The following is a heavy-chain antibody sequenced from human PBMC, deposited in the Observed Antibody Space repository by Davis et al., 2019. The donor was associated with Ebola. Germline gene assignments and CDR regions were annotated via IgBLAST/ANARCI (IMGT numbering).Heavy chain of an antibody. V-gene: IGHV4-59*01. J-gene: IGHJ5*02. CDR1: GGSISSYY. Sequence: PSETLSLTCTVSGGSISSYYWSWIRQPPGKGLEWIGYIYYSGSTNYNPSLKSRVTISVDTSKNQFSLKLSSVTAADTAVYYCALSGHYDFWSGISWGQGTLVTVSS. CDR2: IYYSGST. D-gene: IGHD3-3*01. CDR3: ALSGHYDFWSGIS.